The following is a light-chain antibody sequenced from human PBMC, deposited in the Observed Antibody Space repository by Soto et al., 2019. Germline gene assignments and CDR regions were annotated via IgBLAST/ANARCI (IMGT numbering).Light chain of an antibody. CDR3: HHYNNWWA. CDR1: HIVSSN. J-gene: IGKJ1*01. CDR2: GAS. Sequence: EIVMTQSPSTLSVAPWERSTLSFRASHIVSSNLALYQQKTCQAPILLIYGASTMATGIPYWLRGSGFWTEFSLTNHRLSSQNFAVYYCHHYNNWWAFGQGTKVDIK. V-gene: IGKV3-15*01.